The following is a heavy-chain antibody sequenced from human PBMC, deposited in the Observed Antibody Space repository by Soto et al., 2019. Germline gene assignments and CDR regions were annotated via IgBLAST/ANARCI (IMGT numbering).Heavy chain of an antibody. Sequence: QVQLQESGPGLVKPSETLSLTCTVSGGSISSYYWSWIRQPPGKGLEWIGYIYYSGSTNYNPSLRIRVTISEDTSKNQFSLQLSSVTAADTAVYYCAREGNGDDCFDYWGQGTLVTVSS. CDR2: IYYSGST. V-gene: IGHV4-59*01. D-gene: IGHD4-17*01. CDR3: AREGNGDDCFDY. CDR1: GGSISSYY. J-gene: IGHJ4*02.